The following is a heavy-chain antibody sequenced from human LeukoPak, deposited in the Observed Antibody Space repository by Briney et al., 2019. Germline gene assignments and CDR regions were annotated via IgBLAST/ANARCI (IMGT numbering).Heavy chain of an antibody. CDR2: IYYSGST. CDR3: ARGSELWFGELIFDY. D-gene: IGHD3-10*01. CDR1: GGSISSYY. Sequence: PSETLSLTCTVSGGSISSYYWSWIRQPPGKGLEWIGYIYYSGSTNYNPSLKSRVTISVDTSKNQFSLKLSSVTAADTAVYYCARGSELWFGELIFDYWGQGTLVTVSS. J-gene: IGHJ4*02. V-gene: IGHV4-59*01.